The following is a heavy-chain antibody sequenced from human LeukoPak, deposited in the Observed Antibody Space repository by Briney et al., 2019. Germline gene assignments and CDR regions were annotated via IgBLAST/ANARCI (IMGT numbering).Heavy chain of an antibody. V-gene: IGHV3-23*01. CDR3: TKDYCGKFCSAV. J-gene: IGHJ6*02. CDR1: GFTFSAFG. CDR2: ITNSGGST. D-gene: IGHD3-9*01. Sequence: PGGSLRLSCAASGFTFSAFGMYWVRQAPGKGLEWFSTITNSGGSTYYVDSVKGRFTISRDNSKNTLYLQMNSLRAEDTAKYYCTKDYCGKFCSAVWGQGTTVTVSS.